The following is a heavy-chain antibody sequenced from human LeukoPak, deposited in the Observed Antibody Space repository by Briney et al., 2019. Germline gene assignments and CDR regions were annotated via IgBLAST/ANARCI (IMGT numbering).Heavy chain of an antibody. Sequence: GGSLRLSCAATGFIFSDYYMTWIRQAPGKGLEWLSYISGSSVTIYYADSVKGRFTISRDNAKNSLYLQMNSLRAEDTALYYCAKDAFCFGCSRTNIDFDIWGQGTMVTVSS. V-gene: IGHV3-11*01. D-gene: IGHD2-2*01. CDR1: GFIFSDYY. CDR3: AKDAFCFGCSRTNIDFDI. J-gene: IGHJ3*02. CDR2: ISGSSVTI.